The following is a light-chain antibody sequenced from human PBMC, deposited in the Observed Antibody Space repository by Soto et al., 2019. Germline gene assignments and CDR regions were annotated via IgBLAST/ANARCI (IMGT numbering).Light chain of an antibody. CDR3: QQYGSSYPWT. CDR2: GAS. V-gene: IGKV3-20*01. Sequence: EIALSQSPATLSLSPGERSTLSCRSSQSVSSYLAWYQQKPGQAPRLLIYGASSRATGIPVRFSGSGSGTDFTLTIRRLEPEDFAVYYCQQYGSSYPWTFGQGTKVDIK. J-gene: IGKJ1*01. CDR1: QSVSSY.